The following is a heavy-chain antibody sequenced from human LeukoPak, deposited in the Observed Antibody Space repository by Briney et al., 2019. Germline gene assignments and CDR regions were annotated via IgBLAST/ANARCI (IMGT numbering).Heavy chain of an antibody. CDR1: SGSIRNSNYY. Sequence: PSETLSLTCTVSSGSIRNSNYYWGWIRQPPGKGLEWIGSIFYDGSSDYNPSLKSRVTISVDTSKNQFSLKLSSVTAADTAVYYCARVSKGSGSYYSNYYYYYVDVWGKGTTVTISS. V-gene: IGHV4-39*07. CDR2: IFYDGSS. J-gene: IGHJ6*03. D-gene: IGHD3-10*01. CDR3: ARVSKGSGSYYSNYYYYYVDV.